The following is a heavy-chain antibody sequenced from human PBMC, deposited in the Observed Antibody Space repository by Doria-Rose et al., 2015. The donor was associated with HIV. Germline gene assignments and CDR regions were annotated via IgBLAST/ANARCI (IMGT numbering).Heavy chain of an antibody. V-gene: IGHV2-26*01. CDR3: ARIKSSRWYHKYYVDF. CDR1: GVSLSSPGMG. J-gene: IGHJ4*02. Sequence: QVQLVQSGPVLVKPTETLTLTCTVSGVSLSSPGMGVSWIRQPPGKALEWLANIFSDDERPYKTSLKCRLTIARGTSKSQVILTMTDMDPVDTATYYCARIKSSRWYHKYYVDFWGQGTLVIVSA. D-gene: IGHD6-13*01. CDR2: IFSDDER.